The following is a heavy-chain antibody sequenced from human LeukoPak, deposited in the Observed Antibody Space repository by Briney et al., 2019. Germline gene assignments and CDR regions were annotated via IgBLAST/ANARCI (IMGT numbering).Heavy chain of an antibody. J-gene: IGHJ4*02. CDR2: IYYSGST. CDR3: ARAGVSSGYWSL. CDR1: GGSISSYY. Sequence: SETLSLTCTVSGGSISSYYWSWIRQPPGKGLEWIGYIYYSGSTNYNPSLKSRVTISVDTSKNQFSLKLTSLTAADTAVYYCARAGVSSGYWSLWDQGTLVTVSS. D-gene: IGHD3-22*01. V-gene: IGHV4-59*01.